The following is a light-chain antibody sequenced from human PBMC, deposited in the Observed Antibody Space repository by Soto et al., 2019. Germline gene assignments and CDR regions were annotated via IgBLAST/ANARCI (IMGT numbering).Light chain of an antibody. J-gene: IGKJ1*01. CDR1: QSISTY. CDR2: GAY. Sequence: DIQMTQSPSSLSASLGDRVTVTCRASQSISTYLNWFQQRPGKAPKLLIYGAYTLQDGVPSRFSGSGSETDFTLTISSLQPEDFATYSCQQSFGAPRTFGQGTRVDIK. CDR3: QQSFGAPRT. V-gene: IGKV1-39*01.